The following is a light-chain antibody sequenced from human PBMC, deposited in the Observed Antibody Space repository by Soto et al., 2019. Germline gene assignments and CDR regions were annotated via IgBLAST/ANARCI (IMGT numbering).Light chain of an antibody. Sequence: DIQMTQSPSSLSASVEDRVTITCRASQGITNDLGWYQQKPGKAPKRLIYAVSSLQSGVPSRFSGSGSGTEFTLTISSLQHEDFATYYCLQYNGYPRTFGQGTKVEIK. CDR2: AVS. V-gene: IGKV1-17*01. CDR1: QGITND. CDR3: LQYNGYPRT. J-gene: IGKJ1*01.